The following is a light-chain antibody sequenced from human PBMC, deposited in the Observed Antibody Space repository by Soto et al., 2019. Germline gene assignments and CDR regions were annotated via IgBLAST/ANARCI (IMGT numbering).Light chain of an antibody. CDR3: QQYNNWPYT. J-gene: IGKJ2*01. V-gene: IGKV3-15*01. CDR1: QSVSSN. CDR2: GAS. Sequence: EIVMTQSPATLSVSPGERATLSCRASQSVSSNLAWYQQKPGQAPRLLIHGASTRATGIPARFSGSGSGTEFPLTISSLQSEDFAVYYCQQYNNWPYTFGQGTKLEIK.